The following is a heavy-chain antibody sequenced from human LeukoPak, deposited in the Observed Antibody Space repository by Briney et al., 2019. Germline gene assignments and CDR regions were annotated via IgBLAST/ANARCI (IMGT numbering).Heavy chain of an antibody. Sequence: ASVKVSCKASGYTFTSYGISWVRQAPGQGLEWMGWISAYNGNTNYAQKLQVRVTMTTDTSTSTAYMELRSLRSDDTAVYYCARDIGGYGGNSGLDYWGQGTLVTVSS. CDR1: GYTFTSYG. J-gene: IGHJ4*02. D-gene: IGHD4-23*01. CDR2: ISAYNGNT. V-gene: IGHV1-18*01. CDR3: ARDIGGYGGNSGLDY.